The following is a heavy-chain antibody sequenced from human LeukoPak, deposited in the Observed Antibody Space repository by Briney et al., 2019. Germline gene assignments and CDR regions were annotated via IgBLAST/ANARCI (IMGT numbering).Heavy chain of an antibody. CDR1: GFTFSSYA. CDR3: AKGYCSSTSCYRGIRPDY. Sequence: GSLRLSCAASGFTFSSYAMSWVRQAPGKGLEWVSAISGSGGSTYYADSVKGRFTISRDNSKNTLYLQMNSLRAEDTAVYYCAKGYCSSTSCYRGIRPDYWGQGTLVTVSS. CDR2: ISGSGGST. J-gene: IGHJ4*02. V-gene: IGHV3-23*01. D-gene: IGHD2-2*01.